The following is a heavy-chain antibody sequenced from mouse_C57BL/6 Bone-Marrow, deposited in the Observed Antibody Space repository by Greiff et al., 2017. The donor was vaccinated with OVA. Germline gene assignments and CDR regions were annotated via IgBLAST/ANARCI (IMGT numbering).Heavy chain of an antibody. J-gene: IGHJ2*01. CDR1: GYTFTNYW. D-gene: IGHD2-12*01. Sequence: VQLVESGAELVRPGTSVKMSCKASGYTFTNYWIGWAKQRPGHGLEWIGDIYPGGGYTNYNEKFKGKATLTADKSSSTAYMQFSSLTSEDSAIYYCARGAYYTYFDYWGQGTTLTVSS. CDR2: IYPGGGYT. V-gene: IGHV1-63*01. CDR3: ARGAYYTYFDY.